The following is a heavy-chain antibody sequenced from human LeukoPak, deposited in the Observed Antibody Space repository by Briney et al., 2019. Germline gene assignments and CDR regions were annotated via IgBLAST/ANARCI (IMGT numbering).Heavy chain of an antibody. D-gene: IGHD2-2*01. CDR2: IYHSGST. J-gene: IGHJ6*03. Sequence: NPSETLSLTCTVSGYSTSSGYYWGWIRPPPGKGLEWIGSIYHSGSTNYNPSLKSRVTISVDKSKNQFSLKLSSVTAADTAVYYCARVDIVVVPAATPPYYYYYMDVWGKGTTVTVSS. V-gene: IGHV4-38-2*02. CDR1: GYSTSSGYY. CDR3: ARVDIVVVPAATPPYYYYYMDV.